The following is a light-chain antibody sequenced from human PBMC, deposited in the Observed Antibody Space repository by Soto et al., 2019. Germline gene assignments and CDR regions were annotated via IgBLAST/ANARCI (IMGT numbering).Light chain of an antibody. CDR2: LNSDGSH. Sequence: QAVVTQSPSASASLGASVKLTCTLSSGHSSYAIAWHQQQPEKGPRFLMKLNSDGSHTKGDGIPDRFSGSSSGAERYLTICSLQFQDEADYYCQSWGTGIHGVVCGGTKVAVL. J-gene: IGLJ2*01. CDR1: SGHSSYA. V-gene: IGLV4-69*01. CDR3: QSWGTGIHGV.